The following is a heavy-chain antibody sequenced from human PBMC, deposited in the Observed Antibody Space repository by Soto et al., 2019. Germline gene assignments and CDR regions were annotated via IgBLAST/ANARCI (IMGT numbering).Heavy chain of an antibody. Sequence: QVQLVQSGAEVKKPGASVKVSCKASGYTFTSYGISWVRQAPGQGLEWMGWISSYNGNTNYAQKVQDRVNMTTDTSTSTAYMDRRSPRSDDTAVYYCARDRGVTRVRGGEMDVWGKGTTVTVSS. CDR1: GYTFTSYG. CDR3: ARDRGVTRVRGGEMDV. J-gene: IGHJ6*04. D-gene: IGHD3-10*01. V-gene: IGHV1-18*04. CDR2: ISSYNGNT.